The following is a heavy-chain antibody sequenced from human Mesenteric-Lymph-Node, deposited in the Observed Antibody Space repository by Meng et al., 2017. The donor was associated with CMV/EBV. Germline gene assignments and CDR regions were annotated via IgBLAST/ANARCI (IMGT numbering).Heavy chain of an antibody. Sequence: LKISCAASGFTFSSYDMSWVRQAPGKGLEWVSTISASSAYSYHADSVKGRFTISRDSSKSTLYLQMNSLRAEDTAVYYCAQCRGDRLRYYFDSWGQGAQVTVSS. V-gene: IGHV3-23*01. CDR2: ISASSAYS. CDR3: AQCRGDRLRYYFDS. J-gene: IGHJ4*02. CDR1: GFTFSSYD. D-gene: IGHD3-10*01.